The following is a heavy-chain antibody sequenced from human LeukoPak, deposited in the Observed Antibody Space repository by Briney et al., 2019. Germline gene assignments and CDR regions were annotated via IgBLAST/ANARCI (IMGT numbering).Heavy chain of an antibody. CDR2: IYHTGGT. D-gene: IGHD6-19*01. J-gene: IGHJ4*02. Sequence: SETLSLTCAVSGYSISIGYHWGWIRQPPGKGLEWIGSIYHTGGTYYNPSLKSRVTISVDTSKNQFFLKLSSVTAADTALYYCVRDEVVAGTIDYWGQGILVTVSS. CDR1: GYSISIGYH. V-gene: IGHV4-38-2*02. CDR3: VRDEVVAGTIDY.